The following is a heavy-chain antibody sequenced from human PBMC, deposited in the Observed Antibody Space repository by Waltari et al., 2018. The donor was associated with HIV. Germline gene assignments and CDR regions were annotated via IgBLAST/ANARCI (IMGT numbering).Heavy chain of an antibody. V-gene: IGHV4-34*02. CDR2: ISHTGAT. D-gene: IGHD3-9*01. CDR1: GGSFNGFF. CDR3: ARGRRPYHNLFTGYTFYFDS. Sequence: VQLQQWGGGLFNSSRTLSLPCAVYGGSFNGFFWTWLRQPPGRGLEWIGEISHTGATASNPSLGGRVTVSLDTAKNHFFVTLRSLTVADTATYFCARGRRPYHNLFTGYTFYFDSWGRGS. J-gene: IGHJ4*02.